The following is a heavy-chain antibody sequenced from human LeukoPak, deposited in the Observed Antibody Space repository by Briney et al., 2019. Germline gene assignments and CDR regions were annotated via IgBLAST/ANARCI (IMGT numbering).Heavy chain of an antibody. CDR1: GYTFTGYY. V-gene: IGHV1-8*02. CDR3: ARRIGYYDYVWGEYYFDY. CDR2: MNPNSGNT. J-gene: IGHJ4*02. Sequence: ASVKVSCKASGYTFTGYYMHWVRQAPGQGLERMGWMNPNSGNTGYAQKFQGRVTMTRNTSISTAYMELSSLRSEDTAVYYCARRIGYYDYVWGEYYFDYWGQGTLVTVSS. D-gene: IGHD3-16*01.